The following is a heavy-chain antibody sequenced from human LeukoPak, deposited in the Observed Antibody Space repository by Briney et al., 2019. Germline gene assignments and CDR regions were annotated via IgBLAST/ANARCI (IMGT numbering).Heavy chain of an antibody. D-gene: IGHD1-1*01. CDR1: GGSISSGGYY. J-gene: IGHJ4*02. CDR3: ASQGYNWNDLGGY. Sequence: SQTLSLTCTVSGGSISSGGYYWSWIRQHPGKGLEWIGYIYYSGNTYYNPSLKSRVTTSVDTSKNQFSLRLSSVTAADTAVYYCASQGYNWNDLGGYWGQGTLVTVSS. CDR2: IYYSGNT. V-gene: IGHV4-31*03.